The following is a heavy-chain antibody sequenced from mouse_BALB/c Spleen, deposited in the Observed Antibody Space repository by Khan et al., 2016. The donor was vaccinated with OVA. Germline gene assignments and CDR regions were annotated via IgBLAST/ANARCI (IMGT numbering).Heavy chain of an antibody. CDR2: IGPGCGST. CDR1: GYTFTSSW. D-gene: IGHD1-1*01. Sequence: DLVKPGAAVQLSCKASGYTFTSSWINWIKQRPGHGLEWIGRIGPGCGSTSYNEMIKGKATLTVATSPSTAYIQLSSPSSEHSAVYFCARSSYYGCSLYAMDYWGQGTSVPVSS. CDR3: ARSSYYGCSLYAMDY. J-gene: IGHJ4*01. V-gene: IGHV1S41*01.